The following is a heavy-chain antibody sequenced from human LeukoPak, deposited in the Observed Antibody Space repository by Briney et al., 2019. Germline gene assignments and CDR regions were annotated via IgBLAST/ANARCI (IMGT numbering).Heavy chain of an antibody. J-gene: IGHJ4*02. CDR3: ASTRGIAVAGPFDY. D-gene: IGHD6-19*01. CDR2: INHSGST. V-gene: IGHV4-34*01. Sequence: PSETLSLTCAVYGGSFSGYYWSWIRKPPGKGLEWIGEINHSGSTNYNPSLKSRVTISVDTSKNQFSLKLSSVTAADTAVYYCASTRGIAVAGPFDYWGQGTLVTVSS. CDR1: GGSFSGYY.